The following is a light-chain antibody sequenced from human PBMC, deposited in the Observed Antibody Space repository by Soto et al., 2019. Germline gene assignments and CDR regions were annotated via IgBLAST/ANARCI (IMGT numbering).Light chain of an antibody. CDR1: QRVSSSY. V-gene: IGKV3-20*01. CDR2: GAS. Sequence: EIVLTQSPGTLSLSPGERDTLSCRASQRVSSSYLAWYQQKPGQAPRLLIYGASSRATGIPDRFSGSGSGTEFTLTISRLEPEDFSVYFCQRYGSSPPFTFGQGTKVEI. CDR3: QRYGSSPPFT. J-gene: IGKJ2*01.